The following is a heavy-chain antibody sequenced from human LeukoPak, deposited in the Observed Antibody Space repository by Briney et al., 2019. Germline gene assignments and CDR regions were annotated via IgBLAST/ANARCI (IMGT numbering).Heavy chain of an antibody. V-gene: IGHV3-7*01. CDR1: GFTVSAKY. J-gene: IGHJ4*02. CDR2: IKQDGSEK. D-gene: IGHD2-2*01. CDR3: ASYIIVVPTRDY. Sequence: GGSLRLSCAASGFTVSAKYLSWVRQAPGKGLEWVANIKQDGSEKYYVDSVKGRFTISRDNAKTSLYLQMNSLRAEDTAVYYCASYIIVVPTRDYWGQGTLVTVSS.